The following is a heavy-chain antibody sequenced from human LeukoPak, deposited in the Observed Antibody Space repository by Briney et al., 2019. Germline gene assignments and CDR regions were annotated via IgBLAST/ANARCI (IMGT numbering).Heavy chain of an antibody. CDR2: ISSSSSTI. CDR3: ASGGYSYRGYYFDY. Sequence: GGSLRLSCAASGFTFSSYSMNWVRQAPGKGLEWVSYISSSSSTIYYADSVKGRFTISRDNAKNSLYLQMNSLRDEDTAVYYCASGGYSYRGYYFDYWGQGTLVTVSS. CDR1: GFTFSSYS. J-gene: IGHJ4*02. V-gene: IGHV3-48*02. D-gene: IGHD5-18*01.